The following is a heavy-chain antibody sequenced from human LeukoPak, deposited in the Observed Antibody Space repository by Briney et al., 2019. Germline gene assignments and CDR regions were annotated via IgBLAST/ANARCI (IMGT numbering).Heavy chain of an antibody. V-gene: IGHV4-38-2*01. D-gene: IGHD2-2*01. J-gene: IGHJ4*02. CDR3: ASGYQLLYYFDY. CDR2: IYHSGST. CDR1: GYSISSGYY. Sequence: PSETLSLTXAVSGYSISSGYYWGWIREPPGKGLEWIGSIYHSGSTYYNPSLKSRATISVDTSKNQFSLKLSSVTAADTAVYYCASGYQLLYYFDYWGQGTLVTVSS.